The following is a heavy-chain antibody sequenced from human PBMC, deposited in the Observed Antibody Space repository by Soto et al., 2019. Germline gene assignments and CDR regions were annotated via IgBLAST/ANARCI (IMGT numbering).Heavy chain of an antibody. CDR3: ASDMARGYYDSSGYFDY. D-gene: IGHD3-22*01. V-gene: IGHV4-59*01. Sequence: KPSETLSLTCTVSGGSISSYYWSWIRQPPGKGLEWIGYIYYSGSTNYNPSLKSRVTISVDTSKNQFSLKLSSVTAADTAVYYCASDMARGYYDSSGYFDYWGQGTLVTVSS. CDR2: IYYSGST. J-gene: IGHJ4*02. CDR1: GGSISSYY.